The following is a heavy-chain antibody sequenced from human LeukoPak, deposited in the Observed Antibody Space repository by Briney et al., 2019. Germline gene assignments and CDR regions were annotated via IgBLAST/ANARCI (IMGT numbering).Heavy chain of an antibody. CDR3: ARNGIFGVLPEF. CDR1: GGSISSGGYY. Sequence: SETLSLTCTVSGGSISSGGYYWSWIRQHPGKGLEWIGYIYYSGSTYYNPSLKSRVTMSLDTSKKQFSLKLNSVTAADTAVYYCARNGIFGVLPEFWGMGTLVSVTS. CDR2: IYYSGST. V-gene: IGHV4-31*03. D-gene: IGHD3-3*02. J-gene: IGHJ4*02.